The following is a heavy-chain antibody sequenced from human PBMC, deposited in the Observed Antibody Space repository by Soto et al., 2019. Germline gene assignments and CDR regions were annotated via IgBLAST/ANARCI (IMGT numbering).Heavy chain of an antibody. D-gene: IGHD6-19*01. J-gene: IGHJ6*02. Sequence: PXATLSLTCTVSGGPISTYYWSWMRQPPGKGLEWIGYIYYSGSTSYNPSLKSRVTISVDTSKNQFSLKLRSVTAADTAVYYCASDRSSGWDQGYGMDVWGQGTTVTVSS. CDR2: IYYSGST. CDR1: GGPISTYY. V-gene: IGHV4-59*01. CDR3: ASDRSSGWDQGYGMDV.